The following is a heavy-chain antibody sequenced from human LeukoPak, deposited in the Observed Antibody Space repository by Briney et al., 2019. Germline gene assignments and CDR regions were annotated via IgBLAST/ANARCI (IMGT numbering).Heavy chain of an antibody. J-gene: IGHJ5*02. V-gene: IGHV3-21*01. Sequence: GGSLRLSCAASGFTFNRYNMNWVRRAPGKGLEWVSSISTSSSYIYYADSVRGRFAISRDNAKNSLYLQMNSLRAEDTAVYSCARGADGVSSNSRGWFDPWGQGTLVTVSS. CDR1: GFTFNRYN. CDR2: ISTSSSYI. D-gene: IGHD2-15*01. CDR3: ARGADGVSSNSRGWFDP.